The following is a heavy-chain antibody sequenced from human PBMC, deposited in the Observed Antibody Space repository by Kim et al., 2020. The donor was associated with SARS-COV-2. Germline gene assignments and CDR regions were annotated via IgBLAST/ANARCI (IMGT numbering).Heavy chain of an antibody. V-gene: IGHV3-48*02. CDR3: VRDRMGGAFDI. CDR1: GFTFSAYD. J-gene: IGHJ3*02. D-gene: IGHD3-16*01. CDR2: ITKTSTTI. Sequence: GGSLRLSCATSGFTFSAYDMNWVRQAPGKGLEWLSFITKTSTTIYYADSVKGRFTISRDNAKNSLYLQMDSLRDEDTAVYYCVRDRMGGAFDIWGQGTMVTSLQ.